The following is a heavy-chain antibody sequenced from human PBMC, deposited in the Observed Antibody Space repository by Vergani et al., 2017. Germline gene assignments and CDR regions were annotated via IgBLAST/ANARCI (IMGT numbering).Heavy chain of an antibody. D-gene: IGHD2-15*01. J-gene: IGHJ4*02. CDR3: ASKRGACRAAYCHSYDF. CDR1: GDSVISTDYH. V-gene: IGHV4-39*01. CDR2: MDYSGST. Sequence: QVQLQESGPGLVKPSETLSLTCTVSGDSVISTDYHWGWIRQPPGKGLEWIGSMDYSGSTSYNPSLVSGISISFETPKNQFSLRLTSVTAADTAVYYCASKRGACRAAYCHSYDFWGPGTLVGVSS.